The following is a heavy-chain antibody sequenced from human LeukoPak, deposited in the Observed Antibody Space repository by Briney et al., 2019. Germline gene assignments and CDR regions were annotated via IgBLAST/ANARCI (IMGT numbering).Heavy chain of an antibody. CDR1: GYTFTGYY. J-gene: IGHJ4*02. CDR3: TSGPNGDY. V-gene: IGHV1-2*02. Sequence: RASVKVSCKTSGYTFTGYYMRWVRQAPGQGLEWMGWINPNSGGTNYAQKFQGRVTLTRDTSISTAYMELSRLRSDDTAVCYCTSGPNGDYWGQGTLVTVSS. CDR2: INPNSGGT. D-gene: IGHD2-8*01.